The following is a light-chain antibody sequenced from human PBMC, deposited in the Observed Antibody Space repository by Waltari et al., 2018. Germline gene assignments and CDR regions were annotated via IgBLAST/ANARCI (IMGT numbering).Light chain of an antibody. J-gene: IGKJ1*01. CDR1: QDISNY. CDR2: DAS. Sequence: DIQMTQSPSSLSASVGHRVTITCQASQDISNYLNWYQQKPGKAPKLLIYDASNLETGVPERFSGSGSGTDFTLNISSLQPEDIATYYCQQYDNLPLTFGQGTKVEIK. V-gene: IGKV1-33*01. CDR3: QQYDNLPLT.